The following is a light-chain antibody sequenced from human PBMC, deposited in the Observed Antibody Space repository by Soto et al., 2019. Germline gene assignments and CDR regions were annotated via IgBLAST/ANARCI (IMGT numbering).Light chain of an antibody. CDR1: QSINSW. CDR2: KVS. V-gene: IGKV1-5*03. CDR3: QQYSGIWT. Sequence: DIQMTQSPSTLSASVGDRVTITCRASQSINSWLAWYQQKPGKAPKLLIYKVSNLESGVPSRFSGSASGTEFTLTISSLQPDDFATYYCQQYSGIWTFGQGTKVDIK. J-gene: IGKJ1*01.